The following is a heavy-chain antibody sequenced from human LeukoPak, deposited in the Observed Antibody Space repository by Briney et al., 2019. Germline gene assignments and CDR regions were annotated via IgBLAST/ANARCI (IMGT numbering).Heavy chain of an antibody. CDR3: AREGYYYDSSGYYRQQNWFDP. CDR1: GFTVSSNY. CDR2: ISSSSSYI. D-gene: IGHD3-22*01. V-gene: IGHV3-21*01. Sequence: GGSLRLSCAASGFTVSSNYMSWVRQAPGKGLEWISSISSSSSYIYYADSVKGRFTISRGNAKNSLYLQMNSLRAEDTAVYYCAREGYYYDSSGYYRQQNWFDPWGQGTLVTVSS. J-gene: IGHJ5*02.